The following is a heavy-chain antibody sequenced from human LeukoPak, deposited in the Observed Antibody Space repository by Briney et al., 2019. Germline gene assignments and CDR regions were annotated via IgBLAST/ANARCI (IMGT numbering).Heavy chain of an antibody. CDR2: INHSGST. CDR1: GGSFSGYY. D-gene: IGHD5-24*01. Sequence: SETLSLTCAVYGGSFSGYYWSWIRQPPGKGLEWIGEINHSGSTNYNPSLKSRVTISVDTSKSQFSLKLSSVTAADTAVYYCARENYRRDGYIQPYYFDYWGQGTLVTVSS. CDR3: ARENYRRDGYIQPYYFDY. V-gene: IGHV4-34*01. J-gene: IGHJ4*02.